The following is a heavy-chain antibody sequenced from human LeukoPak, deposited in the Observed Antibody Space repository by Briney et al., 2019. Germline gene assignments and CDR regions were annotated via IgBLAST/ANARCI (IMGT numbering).Heavy chain of an antibody. CDR2: IFPGDSDT. Sequence: GESLKISCKGSGYTFTSNYWIAWVRQMPGKGLEWMGIIFPGDSDTRHSPSFQGQVTTSADKSISTAYLQWSSLKASDTAMYYCARSYGSGSFDAFDIWGPGTMVTVSS. V-gene: IGHV5-51*01. CDR1: GYTFTSNYW. J-gene: IGHJ3*02. D-gene: IGHD3-10*01. CDR3: ARSYGSGSFDAFDI.